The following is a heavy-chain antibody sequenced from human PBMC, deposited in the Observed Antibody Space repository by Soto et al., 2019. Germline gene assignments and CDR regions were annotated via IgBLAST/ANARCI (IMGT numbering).Heavy chain of an antibody. J-gene: IGHJ4*02. CDR2: IYYSGTT. CDR1: GDSFSNDNDY. CDR3: ARSQRGRTAFTFDY. V-gene: IGHV4-61*01. D-gene: IGHD3-16*01. Sequence: KTXGTLSLTCAVSGDSFSNDNDYWSWIRQPPGKGLEWIGYIYYSGTTNYNSYLKSRLSLSVDMSKNQFSLKLASVTAADTAVYFCARSQRGRTAFTFDYWGQGALVTVSS.